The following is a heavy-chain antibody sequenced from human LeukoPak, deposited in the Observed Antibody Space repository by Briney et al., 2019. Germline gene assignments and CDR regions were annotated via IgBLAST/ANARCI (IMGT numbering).Heavy chain of an antibody. CDR1: GGSFSGYY. Sequence: SETLSLTCAVYGGSFSGYYWSWIRQPPGKGLEWIGEINHSGSTNYNPSLKSRVTISVDTSKNQFSLKLSSVTAADTAVYYCARGRYYYDSSGYWNWFDPWGQGTLVTVSS. J-gene: IGHJ5*02. V-gene: IGHV4-34*01. CDR3: ARGRYYYDSSGYWNWFDP. CDR2: INHSGST. D-gene: IGHD3-22*01.